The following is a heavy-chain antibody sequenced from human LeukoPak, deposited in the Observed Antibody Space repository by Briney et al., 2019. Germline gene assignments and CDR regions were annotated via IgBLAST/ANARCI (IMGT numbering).Heavy chain of an antibody. J-gene: IGHJ4*02. D-gene: IGHD3-3*01. Sequence: ASVKVSCKASGYTFTGHYMNWVRLAPGQGLEWRGWINPTGGTTYAQKLQDRVTMTRDTSINTAYMELSGLRSDDTSVYYCARDLGWSSSHWGQGTLVTVSS. CDR3: ARDLGWSSSH. V-gene: IGHV1-2*02. CDR2: INPTGGT. CDR1: GYTFTGHY.